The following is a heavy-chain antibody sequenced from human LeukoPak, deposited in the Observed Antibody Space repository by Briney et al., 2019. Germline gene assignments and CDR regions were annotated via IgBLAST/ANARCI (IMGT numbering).Heavy chain of an antibody. D-gene: IGHD2-2*01. V-gene: IGHV3-48*01. CDR2: ISSSSATI. CDR1: GFTFSSYS. J-gene: IGHJ4*02. CDR3: ARDQLVFGSTSLAHFDY. Sequence: GGSLRLSCEVSGFTFSSYSMNWVRQASGKGLEWVSYISSSSATIYYADSVKGRFTISRDNAKNSLFLQMNSLRTEDGAVYYCARDQLVFGSTSLAHFDYWGQGTLVTVSS.